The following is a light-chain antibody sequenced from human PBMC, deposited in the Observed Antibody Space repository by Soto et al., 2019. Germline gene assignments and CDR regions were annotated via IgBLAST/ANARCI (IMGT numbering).Light chain of an antibody. Sequence: IQMTQSPSSLSASVGDRVTITCRASQSISSYLNWYQQKPGKAPKLLIFDASSLQSGVPSRFSGSGSGTDFTLTISSLQPEDFAIYYCQQSYSDPRTFGQGTKVEIK. V-gene: IGKV1-39*01. CDR2: DAS. CDR1: QSISSY. J-gene: IGKJ1*01. CDR3: QQSYSDPRT.